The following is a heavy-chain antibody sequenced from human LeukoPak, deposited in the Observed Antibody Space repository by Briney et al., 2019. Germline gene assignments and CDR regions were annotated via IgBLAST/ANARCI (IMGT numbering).Heavy chain of an antibody. D-gene: IGHD1-26*01. V-gene: IGHV6-1*01. Sequence: SQTLSLTFAISGDSVSNNSAPWNWVRHSPARGLEWLGSTYYRCKWYNDYAVYVKSRITINPDTSKNPFSLQLNSVTPEDTAVYYCARIVGATQDYWGQGTLVTASS. J-gene: IGHJ4*02. CDR1: GDSVSNNSAP. CDR3: ARIVGATQDY. CDR2: TYYRCKWYN.